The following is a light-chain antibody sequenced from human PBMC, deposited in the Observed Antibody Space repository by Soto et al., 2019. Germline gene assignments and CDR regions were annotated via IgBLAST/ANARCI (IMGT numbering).Light chain of an antibody. CDR1: QSISDY. Sequence: DIQMTQSPSSLSASVGDRVTITCRASQSISDYLNWYQQKPGKAPRLLIYATSTLQSGVPSRFSGSGSGTEFTLTISSLQPEDFATYYCQQGYKIPPFTFGPGTKVDLK. CDR3: QQGYKIPPFT. CDR2: ATS. J-gene: IGKJ3*01. V-gene: IGKV1-39*01.